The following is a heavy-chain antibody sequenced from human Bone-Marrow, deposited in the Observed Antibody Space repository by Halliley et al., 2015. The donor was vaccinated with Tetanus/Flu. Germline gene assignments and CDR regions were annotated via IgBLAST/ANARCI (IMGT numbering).Heavy chain of an antibody. J-gene: IGHJ4*02. Sequence: SLRLSCAASGVTVSNNYMSWVRQAPGKGLEWLSVMYSGGGTRYAGSVKGRFSISRDNSKNTLYLQMNSLRVEDTALYYCAKGSSAWYGGFDYWGRGSLVAVSS. D-gene: IGHD6-19*01. CDR2: MYSGGGT. CDR3: AKGSSAWYGGFDY. V-gene: IGHV3-53*01. CDR1: GVTVSNNY.